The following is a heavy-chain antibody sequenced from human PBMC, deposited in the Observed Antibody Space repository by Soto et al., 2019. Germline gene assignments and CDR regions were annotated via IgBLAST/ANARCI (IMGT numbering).Heavy chain of an antibody. CDR2: IWYDGSNK. CDR1: GFTFSSYG. D-gene: IGHD4-17*01. CDR3: ARGSSVTRDWYFDL. J-gene: IGHJ2*01. Sequence: QVQLVEYGGGVVQPGRSLRLSCAASGFTFSSYGMHWVRQAPGKGLEWVAVIWYDGSNKYYADSVKGRFTISRDNSKNTLYLQMNSLRAEDTAVYYCARGSSVTRDWYFDLWGRGTLVTVSS. V-gene: IGHV3-33*01.